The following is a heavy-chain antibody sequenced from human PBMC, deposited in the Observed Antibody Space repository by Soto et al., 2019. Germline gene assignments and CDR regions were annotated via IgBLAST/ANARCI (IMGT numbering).Heavy chain of an antibody. CDR3: ARDLWGYCGVDCYPLDV. CDR2: ISAYNGNT. CDR1: GYTFTSYG. V-gene: IGHV1-18*01. Sequence: ASVKVSCKASGYTFTSYGISWVRQAPGQGLEWMGWISAYNGNTNYAQKLQGRVTTTTDTSTSTAYMELRSLRSDDTAVYYCARDLWGYCGVDCYPLDVWGQGTTVTVSS. D-gene: IGHD2-21*02. J-gene: IGHJ6*02.